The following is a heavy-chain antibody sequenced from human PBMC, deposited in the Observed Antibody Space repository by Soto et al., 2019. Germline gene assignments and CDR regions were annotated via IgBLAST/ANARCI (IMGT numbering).Heavy chain of an antibody. J-gene: IGHJ6*02. V-gene: IGHV4-30-4*01. CDR2: IYYSGST. Sequence: PSETLSLTCTVSGGSISSGDYYWSWISQPPGKGLEWIGYIYYSGSTYYNPSLKRRVTIYVDTSKIQFSLKLSSVTAEDTAVYYCARATGELQYDFWSGLALASHYYGMDVLGQGTKVTVSS. D-gene: IGHD3-3*01. CDR1: GGSISSGDYY. CDR3: ARATGELQYDFWSGLALASHYYGMDV.